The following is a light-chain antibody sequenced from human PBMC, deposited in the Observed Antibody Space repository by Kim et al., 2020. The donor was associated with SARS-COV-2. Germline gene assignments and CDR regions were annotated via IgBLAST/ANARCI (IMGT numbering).Light chain of an antibody. V-gene: IGKV1-33*01. J-gene: IGKJ2*01. CDR3: QQYNGLPYT. CDR1: HDIRNY. Sequence: SVSVGDRVTSTCQANHDIRNYLNWYQQKPGKAPKFLIYDASNLEAGVPSRFSGSGSGTHFTLTITSLQAEDIATYYCQQYNGLPYTFGQGTKLEI. CDR2: DAS.